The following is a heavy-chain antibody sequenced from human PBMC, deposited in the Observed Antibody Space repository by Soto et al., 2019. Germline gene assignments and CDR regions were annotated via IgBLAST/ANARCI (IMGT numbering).Heavy chain of an antibody. V-gene: IGHV3-21*05. D-gene: IGHD1-26*01. Sequence: GGSLRLSCAASGFTFSSYGMHWVCQAPGKGLEWVSYISSSSSYTNYADSVKGRFTISRDNAKNSLYLQMNSLRAEDTAVYYCARWGSELHAFDIWGQGTMVTVSS. CDR1: GFTFSSYG. J-gene: IGHJ3*02. CDR2: ISSSSSYT. CDR3: ARWGSELHAFDI.